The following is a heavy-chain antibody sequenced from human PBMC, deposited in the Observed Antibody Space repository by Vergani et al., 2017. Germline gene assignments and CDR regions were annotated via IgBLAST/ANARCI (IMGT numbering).Heavy chain of an antibody. J-gene: IGHJ2*01. Sequence: QMQLQESGPGLVKASETLSLTCTVSGDSIISRSYYWGWIRQPPGNGLEGIGSIYNSGNGDDSSFLKSRVTISADTSKNQLYLRQPSVTAADTAVYYCASGKYYSDSTSHFRGRYFDVWGRGTLVTVPS. CDR1: GDSIISRSYY. V-gene: IGHV4-39*01. CDR3: ASGKYYSDSTSHFRGRYFDV. CDR2: IYNSGNG. D-gene: IGHD3-16*01.